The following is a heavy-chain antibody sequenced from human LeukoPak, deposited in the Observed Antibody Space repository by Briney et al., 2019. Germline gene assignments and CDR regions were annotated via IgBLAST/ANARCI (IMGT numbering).Heavy chain of an antibody. CDR1: GFTFSSYG. Sequence: GRSLRLSCAASGFTFSSYGMHWVRQAPGKGLEWVAVISYDGSNKYYADSVKGRFTISRDNSKNTLCLQMNSLRAEDTAVYYCAKDARDYGDYSAGFDYWGQGTLVTVSS. CDR3: AKDARDYGDYSAGFDY. J-gene: IGHJ4*02. D-gene: IGHD4-17*01. V-gene: IGHV3-30*18. CDR2: ISYDGSNK.